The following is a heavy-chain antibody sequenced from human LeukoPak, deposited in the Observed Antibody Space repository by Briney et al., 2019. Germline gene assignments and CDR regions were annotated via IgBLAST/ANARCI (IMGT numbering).Heavy chain of an antibody. CDR1: GGTFSSYA. D-gene: IGHD5-18*01. V-gene: IGHV1-69*04. J-gene: IGHJ4*02. Sequence: GASVKVSCKASGGTFSSYAISWVRQAPGQGLEWMGRIIPILGIANYAQKFQGRVIMTTDTSTNTAYMELRSLRSDDTAVFYCVRDLGVDTSMIFFDYWGQGTLVTVSS. CDR3: VRDLGVDTSMIFFDY. CDR2: IIPILGIA.